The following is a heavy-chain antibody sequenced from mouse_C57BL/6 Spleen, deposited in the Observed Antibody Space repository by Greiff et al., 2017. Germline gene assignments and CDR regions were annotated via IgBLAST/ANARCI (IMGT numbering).Heavy chain of an antibody. Sequence: EVQLMESGGGLVKPGGSLKLSCAASGFTFSSYAMSWVRQTPEKRLEWVATISDGGSYTYYPDNVKGRFTISRDNAKNNLYLQMSHLKSEDTAMYYCARLDYAMDYWGQGTSVTVSS. CDR2: ISDGGSYT. CDR1: GFTFSSYA. J-gene: IGHJ4*01. V-gene: IGHV5-4*01. CDR3: ARLDYAMDY.